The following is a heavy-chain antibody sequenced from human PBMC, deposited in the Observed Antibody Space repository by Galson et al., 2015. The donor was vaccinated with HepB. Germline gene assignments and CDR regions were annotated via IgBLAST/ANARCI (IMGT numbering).Heavy chain of an antibody. V-gene: IGHV3-30*04. D-gene: IGHD2-2*02. J-gene: IGHJ4*02. CDR3: ARGIRGYCSATSCYMGDY. CDR1: GFTLSSYA. CDR2: ISFDGNQK. Sequence: SLRLSCAASGFTLSSYAMNWVRQAPGKGLEWVTIISFDGNQKYYADSVKGRFTISRDNSKNTLFLEIDSLRPEDTAVYYCARGIRGYCSATSCYMGDYWGQGTLVAVSS.